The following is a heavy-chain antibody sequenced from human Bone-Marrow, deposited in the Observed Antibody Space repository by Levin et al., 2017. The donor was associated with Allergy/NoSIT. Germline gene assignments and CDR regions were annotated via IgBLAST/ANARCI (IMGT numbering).Heavy chain of an antibody. CDR2: ISATASHK. D-gene: IGHD2-15*01. CDR3: ARIRNGYSLGDVSDS. J-gene: IGHJ3*02. Sequence: GGSLRLSCVVSGFTFSNYEMSWVRQAPGKGLEWVSYISATASHKFYADSVKGRFTVSRDNVKSSMYLEMNALRVEDTAVYYCARIRNGYSLGDVSDSWGHGTMVIVSS. CDR1: GFTFSNYE. V-gene: IGHV3-48*03.